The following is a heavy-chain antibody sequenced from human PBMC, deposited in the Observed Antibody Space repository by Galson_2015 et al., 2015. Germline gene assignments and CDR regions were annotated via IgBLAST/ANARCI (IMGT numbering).Heavy chain of an antibody. CDR3: AHTTSYSYYMDV. Sequence: PALVKPTQTLTLTCTFSGFSLSTSGVGVGWIRQPPGRALEWLAVIYWDDDRRYRPSLESRFTITKDTSKNQVVLTMTNMDPVDTATYYCAHTTSYSYYMDVWGKGTTVTVSS. V-gene: IGHV2-5*02. J-gene: IGHJ6*03. CDR1: GFSLSTSGVG. CDR2: IYWDDDR.